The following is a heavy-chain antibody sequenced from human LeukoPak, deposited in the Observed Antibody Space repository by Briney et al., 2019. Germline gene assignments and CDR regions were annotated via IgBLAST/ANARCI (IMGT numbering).Heavy chain of an antibody. CDR1: GGSISYTTYY. V-gene: IGHV4-39*07. CDR3: ATLAVAGPDY. D-gene: IGHD6-13*01. J-gene: IGHJ4*02. Sequence: SETLSLTCTVSGGSISYTTYYWGWIRQPPGEGLEWIGSFYNSGSSYYNPSLKSRVTISVDTSKNQFSLKLSSVTAADTAVYYCATLAVAGPDYWGQGTLVTVSS. CDR2: FYNSGSS.